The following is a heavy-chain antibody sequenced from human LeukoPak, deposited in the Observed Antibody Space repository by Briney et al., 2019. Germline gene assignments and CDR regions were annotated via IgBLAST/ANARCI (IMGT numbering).Heavy chain of an antibody. Sequence: SETLSLTCAVYGGSFSGYYWSWIRQPPGKGLEWIGEINHSGSTNYNPSLKSRVTISVDTSKNQFSLKLSSVTAADTVVYYCARGRITTSRGLFYWGQGTLVTVSS. J-gene: IGHJ4*02. CDR1: GGSFSGYY. D-gene: IGHD3-3*01. CDR3: ARGRITTSRGLFY. V-gene: IGHV4-34*01. CDR2: INHSGST.